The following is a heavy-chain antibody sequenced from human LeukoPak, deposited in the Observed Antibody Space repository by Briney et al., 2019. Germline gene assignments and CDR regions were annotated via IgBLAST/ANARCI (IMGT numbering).Heavy chain of an antibody. Sequence: GGSLRLSCAASGFTFSTYWMSWVRQAPGKGLEWVANIKQDGSEKYYVDSVEGRFTIARDNAKNSLFLQMNGLRAEDTAVYYCAKDPRIYAFDIWGQGTMVTVSS. CDR2: IKQDGSEK. CDR3: AKDPRIYAFDI. CDR1: GFTFSTYW. D-gene: IGHD5/OR15-5a*01. V-gene: IGHV3-7*03. J-gene: IGHJ3*02.